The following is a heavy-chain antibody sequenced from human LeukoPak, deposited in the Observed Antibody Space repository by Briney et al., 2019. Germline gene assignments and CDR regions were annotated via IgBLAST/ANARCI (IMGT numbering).Heavy chain of an antibody. CDR1: GASISSYY. V-gene: IGHV4-59*01. Sequence: SETLSLTCTVSGASISSYYWSWIRQPPGKGLEWIGYIYYSGSTNYNPALKSRVTISEDTSKNQISLKLSSVTAADTVVYYCARVRGYYDSSGYDYWGQGTLVTVSS. D-gene: IGHD3-22*01. J-gene: IGHJ4*02. CDR2: IYYSGST. CDR3: ARVRGYYDSSGYDY.